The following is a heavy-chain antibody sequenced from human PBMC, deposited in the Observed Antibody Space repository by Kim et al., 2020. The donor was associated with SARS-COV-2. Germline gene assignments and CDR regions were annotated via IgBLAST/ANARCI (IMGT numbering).Heavy chain of an antibody. CDR3: ARDQGSGSYYNDDAFDI. J-gene: IGHJ3*02. Sequence: GGSLRLSCAASGFTFSSYWMHWVRQAPGKGLVWVSRINSDGSSTSYADSVKGRFTISRDNAKNTLYLQMNSLRAEDTAVYYCARDQGSGSYYNDDAFDIWGQGTMVTVSS. V-gene: IGHV3-74*01. D-gene: IGHD3-10*01. CDR1: GFTFSSYW. CDR2: INSDGSST.